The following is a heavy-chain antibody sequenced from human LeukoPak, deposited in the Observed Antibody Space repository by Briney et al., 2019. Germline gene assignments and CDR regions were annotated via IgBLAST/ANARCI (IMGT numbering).Heavy chain of an antibody. CDR3: ARDMAVGITDAFDI. CDR2: IKSSGGNT. D-gene: IGHD3-22*01. CDR1: GYTFTNHY. V-gene: IGHV1-46*01. Sequence: ASVKVSCKASGYTFTNHYMHWVRQAPGQGLEWMGTIKSSGGNTNYAQKFQGRVTMTRDTSTSTVYMELSSLTSEDTAVYYCARDMAVGITDAFDIWGQGTMVTVS. J-gene: IGHJ3*02.